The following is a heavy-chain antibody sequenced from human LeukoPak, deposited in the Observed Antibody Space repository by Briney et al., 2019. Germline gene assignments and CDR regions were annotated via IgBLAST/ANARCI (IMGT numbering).Heavy chain of an antibody. D-gene: IGHD4-17*01. CDR1: GGSISSGGYS. CDR3: ASSWYYGGYPLIFDY. CDR2: IYHSGST. Sequence: PSQTLSLTCTVSGGSISSGGYSWSWIRQPPGKGLEWIGYIYHSGSTYYNPSLKSRVTISVDRSKNQFSLKLSSVTAADTAVYYCASSWYYGGYPLIFDYWGQGTLVTVSS. V-gene: IGHV4-30-2*01. J-gene: IGHJ4*02.